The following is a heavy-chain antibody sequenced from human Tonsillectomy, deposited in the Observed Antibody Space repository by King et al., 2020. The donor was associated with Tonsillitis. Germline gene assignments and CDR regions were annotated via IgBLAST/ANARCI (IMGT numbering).Heavy chain of an antibody. V-gene: IGHV3-48*01. CDR3: ARSTFGMDV. Sequence: VQLVESGGGLVQPGGSLRLSCAASGFTFSSYSMNWVRQAPGKGLEWGSYISSSSSTIYYPDSVKGRFTISRDNAKNSLYLQMNSLRAEDTAVYYCARSTFGMDVWGQGTTVTVSS. J-gene: IGHJ6*02. CDR2: ISSSSSTI. D-gene: IGHD2/OR15-2a*01. CDR1: GFTFSSYS.